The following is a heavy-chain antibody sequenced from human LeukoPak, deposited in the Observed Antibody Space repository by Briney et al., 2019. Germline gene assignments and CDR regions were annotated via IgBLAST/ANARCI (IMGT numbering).Heavy chain of an antibody. J-gene: IGHJ3*02. CDR1: GFTFSSYG. Sequence: GGSLRLSCAASGFTFSSYGMHWVRQAPGKGLEWVAFIRCDGSNKYYADSVKGRFTISRDNSKNTLYLQMNSLRAEDTAVYYCAKPPITIFGVASDAFDIWGQGTMVTVSS. V-gene: IGHV3-30*02. D-gene: IGHD3-3*01. CDR2: IRCDGSNK. CDR3: AKPPITIFGVASDAFDI.